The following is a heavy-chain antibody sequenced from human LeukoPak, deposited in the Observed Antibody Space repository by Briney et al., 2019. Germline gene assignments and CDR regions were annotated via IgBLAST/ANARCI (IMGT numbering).Heavy chain of an antibody. Sequence: PSETLSLTCAVYGGSFSGYYWSWIRQPPGKGLEWIGEINHSGSTNYNPSLKSRVTMSVDTSKNQFSLKLSSVTAADTAVYYCARKGISSISAAFDYWGQGTLVTVSS. D-gene: IGHD6-13*01. CDR3: ARKGISSISAAFDY. J-gene: IGHJ4*02. V-gene: IGHV4-34*01. CDR1: GGSFSGYY. CDR2: INHSGST.